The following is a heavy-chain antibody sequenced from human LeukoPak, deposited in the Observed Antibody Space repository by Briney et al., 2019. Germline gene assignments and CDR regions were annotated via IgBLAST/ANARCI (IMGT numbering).Heavy chain of an antibody. CDR3: ARGPVWSEQPNWFDP. D-gene: IGHD1-26*01. V-gene: IGHV1-69*13. Sequence: ASVKVSCKASGGTFSSYAISWVRQAPGQGLEWMGGIIPIFGTANYAQKFQGRVTITADESTSTAYMELSSLRSEDTAVYYCARGPVWSEQPNWFDPWGQGTLVTVSS. CDR2: IIPIFGTA. J-gene: IGHJ5*02. CDR1: GGTFSSYA.